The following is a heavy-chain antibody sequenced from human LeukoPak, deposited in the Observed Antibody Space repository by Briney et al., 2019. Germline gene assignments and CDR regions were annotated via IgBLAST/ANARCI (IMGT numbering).Heavy chain of an antibody. D-gene: IGHD2-21*01. CDR3: ARGLPGERGYYYGMDV. Sequence: PGGFLRHSCAASGFTFSSYSMNWVRQAPGKGLEWVSSISSSSSYIYYADSVKGRFTISRDNAKNSLYLQMNSLRAEDTAVYYCARGLPGERGYYYGMDVWGQGTTVTVSS. V-gene: IGHV3-21*01. J-gene: IGHJ6*02. CDR2: ISSSSSYI. CDR1: GFTFSSYS.